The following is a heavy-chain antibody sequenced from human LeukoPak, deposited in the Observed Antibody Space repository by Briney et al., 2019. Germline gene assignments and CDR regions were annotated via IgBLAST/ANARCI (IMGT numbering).Heavy chain of an antibody. CDR1: GNYW. D-gene: IGHD2/OR15-2a*01. J-gene: IGHJ4*02. V-gene: IGHV3-74*01. Sequence: GGSLRLSCAASGNYWMHWVRQAPGKGLVWVSHINSDGSWTSYADSVKGRFTISKDNAKNTVYLQMNSLRAEDTAVYYCVSFYETYWGQGALVTVSS. CDR2: INSDGSWT. CDR3: VSFYETY.